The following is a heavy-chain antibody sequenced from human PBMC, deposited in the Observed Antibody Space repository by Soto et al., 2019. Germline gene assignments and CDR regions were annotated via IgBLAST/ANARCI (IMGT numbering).Heavy chain of an antibody. J-gene: IGHJ4*02. D-gene: IGHD5-18*01. CDR1: SGSISSNY. CDR3: ARGSGSYGNFDY. V-gene: IGHV4-59*12. CDR2: IYYSGSP. Sequence: PSETLSLTCSVSSGSISSNYWSWMRQPPGKGLEWIGYIYYSGSPNYNPSLKSRVTISVDTSKNQFSLKLTSVTAADTAVYYCARGSGSYGNFDYWGQGTLVTVSS.